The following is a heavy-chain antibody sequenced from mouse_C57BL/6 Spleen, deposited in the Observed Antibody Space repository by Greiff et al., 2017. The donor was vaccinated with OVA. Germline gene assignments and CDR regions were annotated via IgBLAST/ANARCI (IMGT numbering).Heavy chain of an antibody. J-gene: IGHJ1*03. V-gene: IGHV1-80*01. CDR2: IYPGDGDT. CDR1: GYAFSSYW. CDR3: ARSGGTTVVAGRFDV. Sequence: QVQLKESGAELVKPGASVKISCKASGYAFSSYWMNWVKQRPGKGLEWIGQIYPGDGDTNYNGKFKGKATLTADKSSSTAYMQLSSLTSEDSAVYFCARSGGTTVVAGRFDVWGTGTTVTVSS. D-gene: IGHD1-1*01.